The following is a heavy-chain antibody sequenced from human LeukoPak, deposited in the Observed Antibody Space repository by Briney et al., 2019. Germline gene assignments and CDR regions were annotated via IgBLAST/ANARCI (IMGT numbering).Heavy chain of an antibody. CDR1: GFTFSSYA. D-gene: IGHD6-19*01. Sequence: GGSLRLSCAASGFTFSSYAMSWVRQAPGKGLEWVSGISWNSGSIGYADSVKGRFTISRDNAKNSLYLQMNSLRAEDTALYYCAKDPRRYSSGQYYFDYWGQGTLVTVSS. CDR3: AKDPRRYSSGQYYFDY. CDR2: ISWNSGSI. V-gene: IGHV3-9*01. J-gene: IGHJ4*02.